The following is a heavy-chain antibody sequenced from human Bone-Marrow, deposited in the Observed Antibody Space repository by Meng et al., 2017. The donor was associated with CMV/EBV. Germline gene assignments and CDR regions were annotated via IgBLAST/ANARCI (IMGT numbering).Heavy chain of an antibody. CDR2: IGTAGDT. J-gene: IGHJ6*02. V-gene: IGHV3-13*01. CDR1: GFTFSSYD. D-gene: IGHD2-2*01. CDR3: ARGDLAYCSSTSCHYGMDV. Sequence: GESLKISCVASGFTFSSYDMHWVRQATGKGLEWVSAIGTAGDTYYPGSVKGRFTISRENAKNSLYLQMNSLRAGDTAVYYCARGDLAYCSSTSCHYGMDVWGQGTTVTVSS.